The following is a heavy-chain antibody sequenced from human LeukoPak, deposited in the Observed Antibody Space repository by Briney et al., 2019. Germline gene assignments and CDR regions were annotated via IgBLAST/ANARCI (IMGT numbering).Heavy chain of an antibody. CDR2: INPSGGST. CDR3: AKGGRVASYGIRWYWYFDL. V-gene: IGHV1-46*03. J-gene: IGHJ2*01. D-gene: IGHD5-18*01. Sequence: ASVKVSCKASGYTFTSYDINWVRQATGQGLEWMGIINPSGGSTSYAQKFQGRVTMTRDTSTSTVYMELSSLRSEDTAVYYCAKGGRVASYGIRWYWYFDLWGRGTLVTVSS. CDR1: GYTFTSYD.